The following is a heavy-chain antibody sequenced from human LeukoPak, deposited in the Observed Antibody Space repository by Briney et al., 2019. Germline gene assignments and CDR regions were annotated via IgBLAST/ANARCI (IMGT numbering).Heavy chain of an antibody. CDR1: GFTFSDYY. D-gene: IGHD4-17*01. CDR3: ARYDYGDYDPFDY. Sequence: SGGSLRLSCAASGFTFSDYYMSWIRQAPRKGLEWVSYISSSGSTIYYADSVKGRFTISRDNAKNSLYLQMNSLRAEDTAVYYCARYDYGDYDPFDYWGQGTLVTVSS. V-gene: IGHV3-11*04. CDR2: ISSSGSTI. J-gene: IGHJ4*02.